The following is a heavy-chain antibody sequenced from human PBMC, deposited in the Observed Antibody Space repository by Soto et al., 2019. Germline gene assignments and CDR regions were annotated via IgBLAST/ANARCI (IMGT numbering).Heavy chain of an antibody. CDR3: ARGSWRYFDS. J-gene: IGHJ4*02. CDR2: IYSSGSS. V-gene: IGHV4-39*02. CDR1: GASISNHIYY. Sequence: SETLSLTCSVSGASISNHIYYWGWFRQPPGKGLEWIGKIYSSGSSYYSTSLESRVTISVDSSKNQFSLKLHSVTAADTATYFCARGSWRYFDSWGQGSLVTVSS.